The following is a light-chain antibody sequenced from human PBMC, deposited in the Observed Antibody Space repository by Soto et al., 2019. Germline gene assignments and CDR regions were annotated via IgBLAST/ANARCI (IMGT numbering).Light chain of an antibody. Sequence: DIVMTQSPDSLAVSLGERATINCKSSQSVFYSSNNKNYLAWYQQKPGQPPKLLIYWASTRESGVPDRFSGSGSGADFTLTISSLRAEDVAVYYFQQYYNTPYTFGQGTKLEIK. CDR3: QQYYNTPYT. CDR2: WAS. CDR1: QSVFYSSNNKNY. V-gene: IGKV4-1*01. J-gene: IGKJ2*01.